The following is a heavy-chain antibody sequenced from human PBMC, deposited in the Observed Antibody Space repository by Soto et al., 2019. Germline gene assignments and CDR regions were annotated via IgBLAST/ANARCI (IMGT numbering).Heavy chain of an antibody. J-gene: IGHJ4*02. CDR3: GRGWSNWGSRGDDS. Sequence: QVKLVESGGGLVKPGGSLRLSCAASGFTFSDYYMTWIRQAPGKGLEWVSYIGGSGSHIYYADSMKGRFTISRDNAKNALYLQMRSRRADDTAVYYCGRGWSNWGSRGDDSWGQGTLVSVSS. CDR2: IGGSGSHI. CDR1: GFTFSDYY. D-gene: IGHD7-27*01. V-gene: IGHV3-11*01.